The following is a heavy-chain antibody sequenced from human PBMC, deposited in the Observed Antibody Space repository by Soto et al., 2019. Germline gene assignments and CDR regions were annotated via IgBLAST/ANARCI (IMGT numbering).Heavy chain of an antibody. D-gene: IGHD3-10*01. CDR2: IYYSGST. Sequence: QLQLQESGPGLVKPSETLSLTCTVSSGSISSSDCFWGWIRQPPGKGLEWIGNIYYSGSTYYNPSLKSRVAMSVDTSNNQCSLKLSSVTAADTAVYYCARVLRDYPFYYYYMDVWGKGTTVTVSS. CDR3: ARVLRDYPFYYYYMDV. J-gene: IGHJ6*03. V-gene: IGHV4-39*01. CDR1: SGSISSSDCF.